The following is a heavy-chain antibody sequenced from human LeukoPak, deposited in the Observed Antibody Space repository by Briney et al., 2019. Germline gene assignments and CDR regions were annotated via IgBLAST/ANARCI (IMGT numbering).Heavy chain of an antibody. J-gene: IGHJ3*02. CDR3: ARADLHCSGGSCYSRGWAFDI. CDR2: IYTRGST. D-gene: IGHD2-15*01. V-gene: IGHV4-61*02. Sequence: SETLSLTCTVSGGSISSGSYYWSWIRQPAGKGLEWIGRIYTRGSTNYNPSLKSRVTISVDTYKNQFSLKLSSVTAADTAVYYCARADLHCSGGSCYSRGWAFDIWGQGTMVTVSS. CDR1: GGSISSGSYY.